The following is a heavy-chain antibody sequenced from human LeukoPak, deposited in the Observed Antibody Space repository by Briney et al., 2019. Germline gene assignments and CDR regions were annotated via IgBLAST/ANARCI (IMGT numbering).Heavy chain of an antibody. CDR3: AKDEADSSGWYGYYYYYMDV. J-gene: IGHJ6*03. Sequence: GGSLRLSCAASGFTFSSYGMSWVRQAPGKGLEWVSAISGSGGSTYYADSVKGRFTISRDNSKNTLYLQMNSLRAEDTAVYYCAKDEADSSGWYGYYYYYMDVWGKGTTVTISS. CDR1: GFTFSSYG. D-gene: IGHD6-19*01. V-gene: IGHV3-23*01. CDR2: ISGSGGST.